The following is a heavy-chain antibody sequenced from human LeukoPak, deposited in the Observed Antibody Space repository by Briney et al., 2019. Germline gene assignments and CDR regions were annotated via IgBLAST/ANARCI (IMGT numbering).Heavy chain of an antibody. CDR1: GFTFSSYG. D-gene: IGHD3-10*01. CDR2: ISGSGGST. V-gene: IGHV3-23*01. CDR3: ARELWFGERSRYYFDY. J-gene: IGHJ4*02. Sequence: GGSLRLSCAASGFTFSSYGMSWVRQAPGKGLEWVSAISGSGGSTYYADSVKGRFTISRDNSKNTLYLQMNSLRAEDTAVYYCARELWFGERSRYYFDYWGQGTLVTVSS.